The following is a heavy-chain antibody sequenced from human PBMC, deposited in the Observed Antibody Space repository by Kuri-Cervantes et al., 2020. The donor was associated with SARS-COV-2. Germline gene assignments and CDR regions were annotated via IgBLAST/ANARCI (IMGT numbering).Heavy chain of an antibody. CDR2: IYTSGST. D-gene: IGHD2-2*01. V-gene: IGHV4-4*07. CDR3: ARVPAAIFTGYYYYGMDV. J-gene: IGHJ6*02. CDR1: GGSISSYY. Sequence: SETLSLTCTVSGGSISSYYWSWIRQPAGKGLEWIGRIYTSGSTNYNPSLKSRVTMSVDTSKNQFSLKLSSVTAADTAVYYCARVPAAIFTGYYYYGMDVWGQGTTVTVSS.